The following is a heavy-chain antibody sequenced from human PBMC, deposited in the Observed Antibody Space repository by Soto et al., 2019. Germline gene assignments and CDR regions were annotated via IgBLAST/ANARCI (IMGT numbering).Heavy chain of an antibody. Sequence: GGSLRLSCAASGFTFSSYSMNWVRQAPGKGLEWVSSISSSSSYIYYADSVKGRFTISRDNAKNSLYLQMNSLRAEDTAVYYCARDPAAPAAIDYWGQGTLVTVSS. CDR3: ARDPAAPAAIDY. D-gene: IGHD2-2*02. V-gene: IGHV3-21*01. J-gene: IGHJ4*02. CDR2: ISSSSSYI. CDR1: GFTFSSYS.